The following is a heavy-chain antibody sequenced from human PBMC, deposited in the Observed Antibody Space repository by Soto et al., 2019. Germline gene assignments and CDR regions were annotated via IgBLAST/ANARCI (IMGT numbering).Heavy chain of an antibody. CDR2: INEDGRST. V-gene: IGHV3-74*01. Sequence: EVQLVESGGGLVQPGGSLRLSCAASGISLSAYWMHWVRQVPGKGLEWIARINEDGRSTSYMDSVKGRFTISRDNDRDTLYLQMNSLRLEDTAVYYCARGWVERLPRQPPSDYWGQGTLVTVSS. D-gene: IGHD3-3*01. CDR3: ARGWVERLPRQPPSDY. CDR1: GISLSAYW. J-gene: IGHJ4*02.